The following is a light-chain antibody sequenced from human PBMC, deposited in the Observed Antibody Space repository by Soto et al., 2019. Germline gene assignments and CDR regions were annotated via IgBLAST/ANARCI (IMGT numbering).Light chain of an antibody. J-gene: IGKJ1*01. V-gene: IGKV3-20*01. CDR1: QSLSVSY. CDR3: HQFGDSPQT. CDR2: STS. Sequence: EIVLTQSPGTLSLSPGDRATLSCRASQSLSVSYIALYQQTPGQAPRLLIYSTSTRAAGIPARFTGRGSGTHFTPANSRLETEDFAEYYCHQFGDSPQTFGQGTTVEV.